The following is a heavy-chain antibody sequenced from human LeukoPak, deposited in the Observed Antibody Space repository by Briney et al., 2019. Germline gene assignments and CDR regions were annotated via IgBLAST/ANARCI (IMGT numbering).Heavy chain of an antibody. D-gene: IGHD3-10*01. Sequence: PGGSLRLSCAASGFTFSSYAMSWVRQAPGRGLEWVSAISGSGGSTYYADSVKGRFTISRDNSKNTLYLQMNSLRAEDTAVYYCAKGRITMVRGVIPDAFDIWGQGTMVTVSS. CDR3: AKGRITMVRGVIPDAFDI. CDR2: ISGSGGST. V-gene: IGHV3-23*01. J-gene: IGHJ3*02. CDR1: GFTFSSYA.